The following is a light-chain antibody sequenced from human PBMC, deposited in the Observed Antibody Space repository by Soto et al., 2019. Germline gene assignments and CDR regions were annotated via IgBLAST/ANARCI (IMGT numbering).Light chain of an antibody. CDR2: DVS. V-gene: IGLV2-11*01. CDR3: CSYAGSYPYV. Sequence: QSALTQPRSVSGSPGQSVTISCTGTSSDFGGYNYVSWYQQHPDKAPKLMIYDVSKRPSGVPDRFSGSRSGNTASLTISGLQAEDEADYYCCSYAGSYPYVFGTGTKVTVL. CDR1: SSDFGGYNY. J-gene: IGLJ1*01.